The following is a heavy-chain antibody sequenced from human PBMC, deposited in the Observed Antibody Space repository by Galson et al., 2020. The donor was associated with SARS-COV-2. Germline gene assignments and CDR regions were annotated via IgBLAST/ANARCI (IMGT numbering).Heavy chain of an antibody. D-gene: IGHD6-6*01. CDR1: GFTFADYA. Sequence: GGSLRLSCSGSGFTFADYALNWVRHAPGRGLEWVGFIRSQPFGGTPEYAASVKGRFSISRDDSKSIAYLQMNSLKTEDTAVYYCTRGDNSNWSRRGWYGMDDWGQGTTVTVS. V-gene: IGHV3-49*04. CDR2: IRSQPFGGTP. J-gene: IGHJ6*02. CDR3: TRGDNSNWSRRGWYGMDD.